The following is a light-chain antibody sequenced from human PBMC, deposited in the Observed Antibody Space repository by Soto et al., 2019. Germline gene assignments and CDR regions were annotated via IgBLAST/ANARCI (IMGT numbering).Light chain of an antibody. V-gene: IGKV1-16*02. CDR2: AAS. Sequence: DIQMTQSPSSLSASVGDRVTITCRASQGISNHLAWFQQKPGKAPKSLIYAASSLQSGVPSKFSGSGSGTDFTLTSSSLQPEDFATYYRQQYKSYPMTFGQGTKVEIK. CDR3: QQYKSYPMT. J-gene: IGKJ1*01. CDR1: QGISNH.